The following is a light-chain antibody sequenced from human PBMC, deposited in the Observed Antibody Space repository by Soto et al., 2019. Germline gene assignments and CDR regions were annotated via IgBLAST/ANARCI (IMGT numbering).Light chain of an antibody. V-gene: IGLV2-14*03. CDR2: DVS. Sequence: QSALTQPASVSGSPGQSIAISCTGTGSDVGRYNFVSWYQHHPGKAPKLIVYDVSNRPSGISNRFSGSKSGNTASLTISGLQAEDEADYYCTSYTTADTWVFGGGTQLTVL. CDR3: TSYTTADTWV. CDR1: GSDVGRYNF. J-gene: IGLJ3*02.